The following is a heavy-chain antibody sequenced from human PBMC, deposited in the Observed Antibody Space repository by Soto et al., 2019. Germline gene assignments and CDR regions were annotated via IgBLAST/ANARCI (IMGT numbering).Heavy chain of an antibody. Sequence: ASVKVSCKASGYTFTIYGSSWVRQAPGQGLEWMGWISAYNGNTNYAQKLQGRVTMTIDTSTSTAYMELRSLRSDDTAVYYCARGDGPYCSGGSCYSYYWGQGTLVTVSS. J-gene: IGHJ4*02. CDR2: ISAYNGNT. CDR1: GYTFTIYG. D-gene: IGHD2-15*01. CDR3: ARGDGPYCSGGSCYSYY. V-gene: IGHV1-18*01.